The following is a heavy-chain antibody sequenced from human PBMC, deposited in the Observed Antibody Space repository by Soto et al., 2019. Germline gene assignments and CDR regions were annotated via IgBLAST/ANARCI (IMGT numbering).Heavy chain of an antibody. V-gene: IGHV3-23*01. CDR3: AKVLLWFGEPSPLGY. CDR2: ISGSGGST. CDR1: GFTFSSYA. Sequence: EVQLLESGGGLVQPGGSLRLSCAASGFTFSSYAMSWVRQAPGKGLEWVSAISGSGGSTYYADSVKGRFTISRDNSXNTLYLQMNSLRAEDTAVYYCAKVLLWFGEPSPLGYWGQGTLVTVSS. D-gene: IGHD3-10*01. J-gene: IGHJ4*02.